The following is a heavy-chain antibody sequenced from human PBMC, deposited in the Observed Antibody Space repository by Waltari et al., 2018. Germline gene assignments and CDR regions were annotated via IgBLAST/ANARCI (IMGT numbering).Heavy chain of an antibody. CDR2: TYYRSKWYK. CDR3: ARGSYSSGFEDFDY. D-gene: IGHD6-19*01. CDR1: GDSVSSNSAA. V-gene: IGHV6-1*01. Sequence: QVQLQQSGPGLVKPSQTLSLTCAISGDSVSSNSAAWNWIKQSPSRGLEWLGRTYYRSKWYKDYAVSVKSRITINPDTSKNQFSLQLNSVTPEDTAVYYCARGSYSSGFEDFDYWGQGTLVTVSS. J-gene: IGHJ4*02.